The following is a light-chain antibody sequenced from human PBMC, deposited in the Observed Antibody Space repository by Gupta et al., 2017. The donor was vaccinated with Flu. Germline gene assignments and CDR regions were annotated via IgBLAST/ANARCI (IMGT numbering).Light chain of an antibody. V-gene: IGKV1-5*03. Sequence: PSLPSAPVEEAVTISCRSRQSISNYLAWYQQKPGKAPKLLIYTASSLETGVPARFSGSGSGTDFTLTISRLQPDDFATYYCQQYDSYPYTFGQGTKLEIK. CDR3: QQYDSYPYT. CDR2: TAS. J-gene: IGKJ2*01. CDR1: QSISNY.